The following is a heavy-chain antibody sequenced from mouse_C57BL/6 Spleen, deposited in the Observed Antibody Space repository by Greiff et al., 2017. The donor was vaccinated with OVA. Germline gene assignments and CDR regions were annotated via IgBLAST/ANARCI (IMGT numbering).Heavy chain of an antibody. D-gene: IGHD2-4*01. CDR3: ARRGIYDYDGYFDV. CDR1: GYSFTDYN. V-gene: IGHV1-39*01. Sequence: VQLQQSGPELVKPGASVKISCKASGYSFTDYNMNWVKQSNGKSLEWIGVINPNYGTTSYNQKFKGKATLTVDQSSSTAYMQLNSLTSEDSAGYYCARRGIYDYDGYFDVWGTGTTVTVSS. CDR2: INPNYGTT. J-gene: IGHJ1*03.